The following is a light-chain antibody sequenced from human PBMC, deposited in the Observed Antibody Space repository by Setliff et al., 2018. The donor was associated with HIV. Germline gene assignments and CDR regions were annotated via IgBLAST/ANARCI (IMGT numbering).Light chain of an antibody. CDR3: SSYTSSRTYV. V-gene: IGLV2-14*01. CDR1: SSDVGGYNY. J-gene: IGLJ1*01. Sequence: QSALTQPAFVSGSPGQSITIYCTGTSSDVGGYNYVSWYQQHPGKAPKLMIYGVSYRPSGVSNRFSGSKSGNTASLTISGLQAEDEADYYCSSYTSSRTYVFGTGTKVTVL. CDR2: GVS.